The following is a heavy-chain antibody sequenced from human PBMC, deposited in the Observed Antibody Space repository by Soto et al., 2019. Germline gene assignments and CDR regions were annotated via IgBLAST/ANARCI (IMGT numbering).Heavy chain of an antibody. D-gene: IGHD6-19*01. Sequence: EVQLVQSGAEVKKPGESLKISCKGSAYTFRNYWIGWVRQMPGKGLEWMGIINPGDSDTRYNPSFRGQVTIAADTSISPAYLQGSSLKASDTAMYFCARPYSSGGLDLWGQGTLVTVSS. CDR2: INPGDSDT. CDR1: AYTFRNYW. CDR3: ARPYSSGGLDL. J-gene: IGHJ5*02. V-gene: IGHV5-51*01.